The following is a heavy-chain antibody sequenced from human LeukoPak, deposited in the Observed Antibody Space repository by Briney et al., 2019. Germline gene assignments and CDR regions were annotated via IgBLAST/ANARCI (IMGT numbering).Heavy chain of an antibody. V-gene: IGHV4-34*01. CDR2: INHRGST. CDR3: ARATVIAAVGTGAFDI. Sequence: SETLSLTCTVSGGSISGYYWSWIRQPPGKGLEWIGEINHRGSTNYNPSLKSRVTISVDTSKNQFSLKLSSVTAADTAVYYCARATVIAAVGTGAFDIWGQGTMVTVSS. J-gene: IGHJ3*02. CDR1: GGSISGYY. D-gene: IGHD6-13*01.